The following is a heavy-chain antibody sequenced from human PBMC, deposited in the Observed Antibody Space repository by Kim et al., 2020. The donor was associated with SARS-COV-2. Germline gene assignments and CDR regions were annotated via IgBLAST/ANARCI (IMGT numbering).Heavy chain of an antibody. CDR2: SSIYI. V-gene: IGHV3-21*01. J-gene: IGHJ5*02. CDR3: ARGTGDP. Sequence: SSIYIYYADSVKDRFTISRDNAKNSLYLQMNSLGAEDTAVYYCARGTGDPWGQGTLVTVSS.